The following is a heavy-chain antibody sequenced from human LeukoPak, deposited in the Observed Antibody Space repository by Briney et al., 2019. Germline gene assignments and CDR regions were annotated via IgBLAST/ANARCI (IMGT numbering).Heavy chain of an antibody. CDR3: ARDHLRQSSVTATPTDY. V-gene: IGHV3-30*02. CDR1: GFTFSSYG. Sequence: GGSLRLSCAASGFTFSSYGMHWVRQAPGKGLEWVAFIRYDGSNKYYADSVKGRFTISRDNAKNSLYLQMNSLRAEDTALYYCARDHLRQSSVTATPTDYWGQGTLVTVSS. D-gene: IGHD2-21*02. J-gene: IGHJ4*02. CDR2: IRYDGSNK.